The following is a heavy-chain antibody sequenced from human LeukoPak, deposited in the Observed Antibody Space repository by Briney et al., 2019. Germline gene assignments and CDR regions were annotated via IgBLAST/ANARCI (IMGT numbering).Heavy chain of an antibody. D-gene: IGHD6-6*01. V-gene: IGHV4-59*01. J-gene: IGHJ4*02. CDR2: IYYSGST. Sequence: SETLSLTCAVYGGSFSSYYWSWIRQPPGKGLEWIGYIYYSGSTNYNPSLKSRVTISVDTSKNQFSLKLSSVTAADTAVYYCARAGEAYSSSSDFDYWGQGTLVTVSS. CDR1: GGSFSSYY. CDR3: ARAGEAYSSSSDFDY.